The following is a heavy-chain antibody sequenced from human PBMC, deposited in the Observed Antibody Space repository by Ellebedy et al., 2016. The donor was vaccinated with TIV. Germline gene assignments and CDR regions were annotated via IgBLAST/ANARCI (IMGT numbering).Heavy chain of an antibody. Sequence: GESLKISCAASGFSFSDWYMDWVRQAPGKGLEWVGLIRKKSNSDTTEYAASVQGRFTISRDDSKNSLYLQMNSLETEDTAVYYCARDKEGSMDVWGQGTTVTVSS. CDR1: GFSFSDWY. J-gene: IGHJ6*02. D-gene: IGHD3-10*01. CDR2: IRKKSNSDTT. V-gene: IGHV3-72*01. CDR3: ARDKEGSMDV.